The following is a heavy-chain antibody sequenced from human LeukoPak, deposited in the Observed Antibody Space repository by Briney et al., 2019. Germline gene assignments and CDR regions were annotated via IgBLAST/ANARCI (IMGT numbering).Heavy chain of an antibody. Sequence: RSSETLSLTCTVSGGSISSSIYYGRWIRQPPGKGLEWIGSVYYSGSTYYNPSLKSRVTISVDTSKNQFSLKLSSVTAADTAVFYCARQPTYYYYYMDVWGKGTTVTVSS. J-gene: IGHJ6*03. V-gene: IGHV4-39*01. CDR2: VYYSGST. CDR3: ARQPTYYYYYMDV. CDR1: GGSISSSIYY.